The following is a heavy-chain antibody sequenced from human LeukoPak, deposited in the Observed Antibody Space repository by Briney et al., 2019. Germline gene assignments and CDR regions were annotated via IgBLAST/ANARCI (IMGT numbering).Heavy chain of an antibody. J-gene: IGHJ4*02. CDR3: ARDSRDGNYWESTFDY. CDR1: GYTFTSYY. D-gene: IGHD3-10*01. Sequence: GASVKVSCKASGYTFTSYYMHWARQAPGQGLEWMGIINPSGGSTSYAQKFQGRVTMTRDTSTSTVYMELSSLRSEDTAVYYCARDSRDGNYWESTFDYWGQGTLVTVSS. V-gene: IGHV1-46*01. CDR2: INPSGGST.